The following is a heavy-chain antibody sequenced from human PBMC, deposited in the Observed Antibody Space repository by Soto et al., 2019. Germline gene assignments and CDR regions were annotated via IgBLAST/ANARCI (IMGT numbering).Heavy chain of an antibody. CDR3: TTQYYDFWSGYVDV. V-gene: IGHV3-15*01. CDR2: IKSKTDGGTT. Sequence: EVQLVESGGGLVKPGGSLRLSCAASGFTFSNAWMSWARQAPGKGLEWVGRIKSKTDGGTTDYAAPVKGRFTISRDDSKNTLYLQMNSLKTEDTAVYYCTTQYYDFWSGYVDVWGKGTTVTVSS. D-gene: IGHD3-3*01. CDR1: GFTFSNAW. J-gene: IGHJ6*03.